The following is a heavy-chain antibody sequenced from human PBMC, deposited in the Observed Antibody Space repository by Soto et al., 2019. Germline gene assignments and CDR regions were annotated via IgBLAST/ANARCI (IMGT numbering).Heavy chain of an antibody. D-gene: IGHD1-1*01. Sequence: PGGSLRLSCAASGFTLGTYAVTWVRPAPGKGLEWVSAIFGSVDNTHYADSVKGRFTISRDNSKNTLYLQMNSLRAEDTAVYYCAKDITLNWNDGPHWFDSWGQGTLVTVSS. J-gene: IGHJ5*01. CDR2: IFGSVDNT. CDR3: AKDITLNWNDGPHWFDS. V-gene: IGHV3-23*01. CDR1: GFTLGTYA.